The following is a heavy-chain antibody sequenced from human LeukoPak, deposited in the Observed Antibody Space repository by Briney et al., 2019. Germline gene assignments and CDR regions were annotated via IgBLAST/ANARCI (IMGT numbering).Heavy chain of an antibody. V-gene: IGHV3-23*01. CDR2: ITGSSGST. D-gene: IGHD6-19*01. CDR1: GFTFSNYA. CDR3: AKKRSSGPGDFDL. J-gene: IGHJ2*01. Sequence: GGSLRLSCADSGFTFSNYAMSWVRQAPGKGLEWVSAITGSSGSTYYADSVRGRFTISRDNSKNTLYLQMNSLRAEDTAVYYCAKKRSSGPGDFDLWGRGTLVTVSS.